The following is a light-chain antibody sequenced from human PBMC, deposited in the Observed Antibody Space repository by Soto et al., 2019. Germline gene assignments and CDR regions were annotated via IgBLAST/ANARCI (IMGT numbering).Light chain of an antibody. V-gene: IGKV1-39*01. CDR1: QSISRH. Sequence: DIQMTQSPSSLSASVGDRVTITCRASQSISRHLNWYQQKPGKAPKLLIYAASSLQSGVPSRFSGSGSGTDFTLTISILHPEDFATYFCQQSYITSWTFGQGTKVEIK. J-gene: IGKJ1*01. CDR2: AAS. CDR3: QQSYITSWT.